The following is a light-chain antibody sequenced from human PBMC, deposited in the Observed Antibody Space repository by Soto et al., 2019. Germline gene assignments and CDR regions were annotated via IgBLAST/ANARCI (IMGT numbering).Light chain of an antibody. Sequence: EIVMTQSPATLSVSPGERATLSCRASQSISSNLAWYQQKPGQAPRLFIYDASTRATGVPTRFSGSGSGTEFTLTISSLQSEDSALYYCQQYSNWPLTFGGGTKVEIK. V-gene: IGKV3-15*01. CDR3: QQYSNWPLT. CDR1: QSISSN. J-gene: IGKJ4*01. CDR2: DAS.